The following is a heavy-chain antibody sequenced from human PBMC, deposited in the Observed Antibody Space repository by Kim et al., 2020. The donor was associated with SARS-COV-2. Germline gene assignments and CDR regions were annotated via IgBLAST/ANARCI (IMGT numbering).Heavy chain of an antibody. V-gene: IGHV1-8*02. CDR1: GYTFTSSD. CDR2: MNPNNLNA. CDR3: ARGRTCDDDGCWRDCFDP. J-gene: IGHJ5*02. Sequence: ASVKVSCKTSGYTFTSSDIIWVRQAPGQGLEWMGWMNPNNLNAGYSQKFQGRRMMTRDTSISTAYMELSSLTSEDTAVYYCARGRTCDDDGCWRDCFDPWGQGTLVIVSS. D-gene: IGHD3-16*01.